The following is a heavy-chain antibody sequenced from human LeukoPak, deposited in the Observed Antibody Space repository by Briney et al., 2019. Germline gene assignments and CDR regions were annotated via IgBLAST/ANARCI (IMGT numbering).Heavy chain of an antibody. CDR1: GGSISNYC. CDR3: ARDYYDSRGEAFDI. V-gene: IGHV4-59*01. D-gene: IGHD3-22*01. J-gene: IGHJ3*02. Sequence: SETLSLTCTVSGGSISNYCWSWVRQPPGKGLEWIGYIFYVGSTNYNPSLKSRVTISVDTSKNQFSLKLNSVTAADTAVYYCARDYYDSRGEAFDIWGQGTMVTVSS. CDR2: IFYVGST.